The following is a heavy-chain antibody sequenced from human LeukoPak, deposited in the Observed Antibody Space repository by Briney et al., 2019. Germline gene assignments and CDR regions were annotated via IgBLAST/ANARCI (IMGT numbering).Heavy chain of an antibody. CDR1: GFTFSSYS. CDR2: ISSSSSYI. V-gene: IGHV3-21*01. Sequence: GGSLRLSCAPSGFTFSSYSMNWVRQAPGKGLEWVSSISSSSSYIYYADSVKGRFTISRDNAKNSLYLQMNSLRAEDTAVYYCARTDRTGTTSPIDYWGQGTLVTVSS. CDR3: ARTDRTGTTSPIDY. D-gene: IGHD1-1*01. J-gene: IGHJ4*02.